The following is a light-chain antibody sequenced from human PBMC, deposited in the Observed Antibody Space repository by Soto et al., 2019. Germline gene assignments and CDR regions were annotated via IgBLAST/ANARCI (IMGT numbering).Light chain of an antibody. CDR1: SSNIGAGYD. CDR3: QSYDSSLWV. J-gene: IGLJ3*02. CDR2: GNS. V-gene: IGLV1-40*01. Sequence: QSVLTQPPSVSGAPGQRVTISCTGSSSNIGAGYDVHWYQQLPGTAPKLLIYGNSNRPSGVPDRFSGSKSGTSASLAITGLQADDEADYYCQSYDSSLWVFGGGTKVTVL.